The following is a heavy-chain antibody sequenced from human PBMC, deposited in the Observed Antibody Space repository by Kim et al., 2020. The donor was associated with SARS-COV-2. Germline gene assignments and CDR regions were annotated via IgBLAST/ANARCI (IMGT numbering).Heavy chain of an antibody. Sequence: GGSLRLSCSTSGFTFRNHAMHWVRQAPGKGLEWVTVISYDGSSISYADSVKGRFTISRDDSRDTLSLQMDSLRAEDTAVYYCARENYGGNLRLQDWGQGTVATVPA. J-gene: IGHJ4*02. CDR2: ISYDGSSI. CDR3: ARENYGGNLRLQD. CDR1: GFTFRNHA. D-gene: IGHD4-17*01. V-gene: IGHV3-30*03.